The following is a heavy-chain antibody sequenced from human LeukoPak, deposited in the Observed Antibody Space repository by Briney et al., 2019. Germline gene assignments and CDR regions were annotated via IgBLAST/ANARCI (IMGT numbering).Heavy chain of an antibody. Sequence: GGSLRLSCAASGFTFSSYAMHWVRQAPGKGLEWVAVISHDGTTTFYADSVKGRINISRDNSKNTLDLQMDSLRVEDTAVYFCAKEPNAYSSGWYFQDWGQGTLVTVSS. J-gene: IGHJ1*01. CDR3: AKEPNAYSSGWYFQD. CDR1: GFTFSSYA. D-gene: IGHD6-25*01. V-gene: IGHV3-30*04. CDR2: ISHDGTTT.